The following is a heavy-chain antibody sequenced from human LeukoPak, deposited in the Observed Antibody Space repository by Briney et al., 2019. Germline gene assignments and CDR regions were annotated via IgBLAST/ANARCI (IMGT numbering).Heavy chain of an antibody. V-gene: IGHV1-18*01. CDR3: ARVRRYCSGGSCYYYYYMDV. D-gene: IGHD2-15*01. CDR1: GYTFTSYG. J-gene: IGHJ6*03. CDR2: ISAYNGNT. Sequence: ASVKVSCKASGYTFTSYGISWVRQAPGQGLEWMGWISAYNGNTNYAQKLQGRVTMTRDTSISTAYMELSRLRSDDTAVYYCARVRRYCSGGSCYYYYYMDVWGKGTTVTVSS.